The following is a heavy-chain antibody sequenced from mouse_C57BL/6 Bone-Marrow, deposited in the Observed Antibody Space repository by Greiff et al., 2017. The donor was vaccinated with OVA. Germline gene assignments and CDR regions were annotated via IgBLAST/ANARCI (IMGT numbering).Heavy chain of an antibody. V-gene: IGHV6-6*01. CDR2: IRNKANNHAT. Sequence: EVKVEESGGGLVQPGGSMKLSCAASGFTFSDAWMDWVRQSPEKGLEWVAEIRNKANNHATYYAESVKGRFTISRDDSKSSVYLQMNSLRAEDTGIYYCTGGGIDDYDVPFAYWGQGTLVTVSA. CDR1: GFTFSDAW. CDR3: TGGGIDDYDVPFAY. D-gene: IGHD2-4*01. J-gene: IGHJ3*01.